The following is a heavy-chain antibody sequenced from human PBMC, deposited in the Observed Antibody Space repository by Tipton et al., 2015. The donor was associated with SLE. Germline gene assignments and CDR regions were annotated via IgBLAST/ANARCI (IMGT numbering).Heavy chain of an antibody. J-gene: IGHJ4*02. CDR2: TNYDSGST. D-gene: IGHD3-10*01. V-gene: IGHV4-39*07. CDR1: GGPISSSGYY. CDR3: ARDPGGFGDY. Sequence: TLSLTCTVSGGPISSSGYYWGWIRRPPRKGLEWIGSTNYDSGSTHYNPSLMSRVTISVDTSKNQLSLKLKSVAAADTAVYYCARDPGGFGDYWGQGIVVTVSS.